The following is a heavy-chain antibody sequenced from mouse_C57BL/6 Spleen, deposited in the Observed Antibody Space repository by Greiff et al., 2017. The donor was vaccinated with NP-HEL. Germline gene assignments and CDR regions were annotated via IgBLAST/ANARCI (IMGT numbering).Heavy chain of an antibody. D-gene: IGHD2-2*01. Sequence: VQLQQSGAELVKPGASVKLSCTASGFNIKDYYMHWVKQRTEQGLEWIGGIDPEDGETKYAPKFQGKATIPADTSSNPAYLQLSSLTSEDTAVYYCARLAVTYYYAMDYWGQGTSVTVSS. CDR3: ARLAVTYYYAMDY. J-gene: IGHJ4*01. CDR1: GFNIKDYY. CDR2: IDPEDGET. V-gene: IGHV14-2*01.